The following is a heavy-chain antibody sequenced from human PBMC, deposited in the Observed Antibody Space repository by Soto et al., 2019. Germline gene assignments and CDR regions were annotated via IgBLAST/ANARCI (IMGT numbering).Heavy chain of an antibody. CDR3: ATEMATIRYFDY. V-gene: IGHV1-46*01. Sequence: QVQLVQSGAEVEKPGASVKVSCKASGYTFTSYYMHWVRQAPGQGLEWMGIINPSGGSTSYAQKFQGRVTMTRDTSTSTVYMELSSLRSEDTAVYYCATEMATIRYFDYWGQGTLVTVSS. J-gene: IGHJ4*02. CDR1: GYTFTSYY. CDR2: INPSGGST. D-gene: IGHD5-12*01.